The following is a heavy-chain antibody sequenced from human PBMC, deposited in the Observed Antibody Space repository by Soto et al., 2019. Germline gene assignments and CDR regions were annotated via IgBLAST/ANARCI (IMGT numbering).Heavy chain of an antibody. CDR2: IYYNGAT. V-gene: IGHV4-61*01. CDR1: GGSVSSGSYY. CDR3: ARNDAACDI. Sequence: QVQLQESGPGLVKPSETLSLTCTVSGGSVSSGSYYGTWIRQSPGKGLEWVGYIYYNGATSYNPSLKSRVTISRVTSKNQFSLKLTSVTAADTAVYYCARNDAACDIWGQGTMVSVSS. J-gene: IGHJ3*02.